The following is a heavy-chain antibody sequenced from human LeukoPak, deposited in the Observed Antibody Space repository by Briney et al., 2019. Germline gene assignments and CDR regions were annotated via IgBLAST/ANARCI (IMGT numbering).Heavy chain of an antibody. CDR3: ARTGGSGYYRETFDI. D-gene: IGHD3-22*01. CDR2: INHSGST. CDR1: GGSFSGYY. J-gene: IGHJ3*02. Sequence: PSETLSLTCAVYGGSFSGYYWSWIRQPPGKGLEWIGEINHSGSTSYNPSLKSRVTISVDTSKNQFSLKLSSVTAADTAVYYCARTGGSGYYRETFDIWGQGTMVTVSS. V-gene: IGHV4-34*01.